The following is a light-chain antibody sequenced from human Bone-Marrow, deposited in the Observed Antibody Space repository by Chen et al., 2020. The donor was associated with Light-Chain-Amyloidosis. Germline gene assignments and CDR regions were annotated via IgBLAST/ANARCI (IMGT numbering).Light chain of an antibody. CDR3: QVWDRSSDRPV. CDR1: NIGSTS. CDR2: EDS. V-gene: IGLV3-21*02. Sequence: SYVLTQPSSVSGAPGQTATIACGGNNIGSTSVHWYQQTPGQAPLLGVYEDSDRPSGIPERLSGSNSGNTATLTISRVEAGDEADYYCQVWDRSSDRPVFGGGTKLTVL. J-gene: IGLJ3*02.